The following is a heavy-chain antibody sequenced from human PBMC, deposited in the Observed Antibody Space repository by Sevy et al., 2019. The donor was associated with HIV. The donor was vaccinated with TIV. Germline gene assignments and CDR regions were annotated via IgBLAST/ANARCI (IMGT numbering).Heavy chain of an antibody. CDR3: VRDDAGSYYNSYYYYGMDV. J-gene: IGHJ6*02. CDR2: IYYGGST. CDR1: GGSVSSGSYY. D-gene: IGHD3-10*01. Sequence: SETLSLTCTVSGGSVSSGSYYWSWIRQPPGKGLEWIGYIYYGGSTNYNPSLKSRVTISVDTSKNQFSLKLSSVTAADTAVYYCVRDDAGSYYNSYYYYGMDVWGQGTTVTVSS. V-gene: IGHV4-61*01.